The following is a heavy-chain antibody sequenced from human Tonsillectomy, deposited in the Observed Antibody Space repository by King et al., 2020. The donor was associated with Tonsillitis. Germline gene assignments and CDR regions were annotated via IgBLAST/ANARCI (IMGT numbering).Heavy chain of an antibody. J-gene: IGHJ3*02. CDR3: AKSTYSSGLVPFDI. CDR2: ISYDGTYK. V-gene: IGHV3-30*18. D-gene: IGHD1-26*01. CDR1: AFTFSSSG. Sequence: QVQLVESGGGVVQPGRSLRLSCAASAFTFSSSGMHWVRQAPGKGLEWVAVISYDGTYKYYGESVKGRFTVSRDNSKNALYLQLNSLRVEDTAVYYCAKSTYSSGLVPFDIWGQGTMVTVSS.